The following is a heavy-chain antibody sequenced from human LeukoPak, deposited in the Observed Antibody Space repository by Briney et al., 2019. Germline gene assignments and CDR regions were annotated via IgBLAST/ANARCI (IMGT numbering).Heavy chain of an antibody. D-gene: IGHD2-2*01. CDR1: GYTFTSYD. V-gene: IGHV1-8*01. Sequence: ASVKVSCKASGYTFTSYDINWVRQATGQGLEWMGWMNPNSGNTGYAQKFQGRVTMTRNTSISTAYMELSRLRSEDTAVYYCARADIVVVPAATDPYYYYGMDVWGQGTTVTVSS. CDR3: ARADIVVVPAATDPYYYYGMDV. J-gene: IGHJ6*02. CDR2: MNPNSGNT.